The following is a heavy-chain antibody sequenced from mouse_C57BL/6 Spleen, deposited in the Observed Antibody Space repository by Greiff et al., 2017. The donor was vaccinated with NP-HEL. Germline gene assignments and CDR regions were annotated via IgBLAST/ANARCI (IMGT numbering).Heavy chain of an antibody. CDR3: ARYGSSYSWYFDV. CDR2: IYPGSGGT. J-gene: IGHJ1*03. CDR1: GYAFSSSW. D-gene: IGHD1-1*01. Sequence: QVQLQQSGPELVKPGASVKISCKASGYAFSSSWMNWVKQRPGKGLEWIGRIYPGSGGTNYNEKFKGKATLTADKSSSTAYMQLSSLTSEDSAVYFCARYGSSYSWYFDVWGTGTTVTVSS. V-gene: IGHV1-82*01.